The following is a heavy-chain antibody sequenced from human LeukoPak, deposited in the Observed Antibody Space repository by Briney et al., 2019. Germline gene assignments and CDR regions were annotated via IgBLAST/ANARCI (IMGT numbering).Heavy chain of an antibody. V-gene: IGHV3-9*01. D-gene: IGHD4-23*01. CDR1: GFTFDDYA. Sequence: PGGSLRLSCAASGFTFDDYAMHWVRQAPGKGLEWVSGISWNSGSIGYVDSVKGRFTISRDNAKNTLYLQMNSLRVEDTAVYYCARGRPHGNDYWGQGTLVTVSS. CDR3: ARGRPHGNDY. CDR2: ISWNSGSI. J-gene: IGHJ4*02.